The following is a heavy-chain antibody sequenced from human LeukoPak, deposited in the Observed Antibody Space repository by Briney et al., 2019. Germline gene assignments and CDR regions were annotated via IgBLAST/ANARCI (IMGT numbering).Heavy chain of an antibody. Sequence: GGSLRLSCAASGFTFSSYAMSWVRQAPGKGLEWVSAISGSGGSTYYADSVKGRFTISRDNSKNTLYLQMNSLRAEDTAVYYCAKFPEYYYDGSGYYSGFYYFDYWGQGTLVTVSS. D-gene: IGHD3-22*01. V-gene: IGHV3-23*01. CDR3: AKFPEYYYDGSGYYSGFYYFDY. CDR1: GFTFSSYA. CDR2: ISGSGGST. J-gene: IGHJ4*02.